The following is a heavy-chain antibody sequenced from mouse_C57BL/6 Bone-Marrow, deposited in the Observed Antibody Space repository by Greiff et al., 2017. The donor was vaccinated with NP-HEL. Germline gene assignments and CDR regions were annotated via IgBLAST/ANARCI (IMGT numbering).Heavy chain of an antibody. D-gene: IGHD1-1*01. CDR1: GFNIKDDY. CDR3: TTDYYGSSLYSYAMDY. Sequence: VHVKQSGAELVRPGASVKLSCTASGFNIKDDYMHWVKQRPEQGLEWIGWIDPENGDTEYASKFQGKATITADTSSNTAYLQLSSLTSEDTAVYYCTTDYYGSSLYSYAMDYWGQGTSVTVSS. CDR2: IDPENGDT. J-gene: IGHJ4*01. V-gene: IGHV14-4*01.